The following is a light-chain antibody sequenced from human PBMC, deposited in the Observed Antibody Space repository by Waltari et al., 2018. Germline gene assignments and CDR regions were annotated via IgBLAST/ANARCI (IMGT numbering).Light chain of an antibody. Sequence: EVVMTQSPSTLSVYPGERATLSCRASQSASSNLAWYQQKPGHQAPRLLIHGASTRAPSIPARFTGSGSCTEFILTISSLQSEDSSISYCQQYNRWPPITFGQGTRLEIK. J-gene: IGKJ5*01. CDR2: GAS. CDR1: QSASSN. CDR3: QQYNRWPPIT. V-gene: IGKV3-15*01.